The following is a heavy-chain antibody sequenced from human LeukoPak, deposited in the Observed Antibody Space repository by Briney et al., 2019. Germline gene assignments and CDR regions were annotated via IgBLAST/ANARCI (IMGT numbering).Heavy chain of an antibody. Sequence: PGGSLRLSCAASGFTFSSYSMNWVRQAPGKWLEWVSSISSSSYIYYADSVKGQFTISRDNAKNSLYLQMNSLRAEDTAVYYCASGGRTGTTFDYWGQGTLVTVSS. CDR2: ISSSSYI. D-gene: IGHD1-7*01. CDR3: ASGGRTGTTFDY. J-gene: IGHJ4*02. CDR1: GFTFSSYS. V-gene: IGHV3-21*01.